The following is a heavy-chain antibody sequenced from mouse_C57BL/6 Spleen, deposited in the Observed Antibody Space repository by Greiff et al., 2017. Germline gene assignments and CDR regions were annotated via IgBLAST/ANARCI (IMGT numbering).Heavy chain of an antibody. V-gene: IGHV2-6*03. CDR2: IWSDGST. Sequence: VQLQESGPGLVAPSQSLSITCTVSGFSLTSYGVHWVRQPPGKGLEWLVVIWSDGSTTYNSALKSRLRISKDNSKSQVFLKMNSLQTDDTAMYYCARPSYYSYAMDYWGQGTSVTVSS. CDR3: ARPSYYSYAMDY. CDR1: GFSLTSYG. D-gene: IGHD2-10*01. J-gene: IGHJ4*01.